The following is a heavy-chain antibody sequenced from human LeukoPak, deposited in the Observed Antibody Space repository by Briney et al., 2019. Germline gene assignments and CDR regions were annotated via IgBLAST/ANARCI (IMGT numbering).Heavy chain of an antibody. D-gene: IGHD6-13*01. J-gene: IGHJ4*02. V-gene: IGHV4-59*08. CDR2: IHYSGST. Sequence: SETLSLTCTVSGGSISRYYWNWIRQPPGKGLEWIGYIHYSGSTKYNPSLKSRVTISVDTSKNQFSLKLSSVTAADTAVYYCARHWETSSWYVDYWGQGTLVTVSS. CDR3: ARHWETSSWYVDY. CDR1: GGSISRYY.